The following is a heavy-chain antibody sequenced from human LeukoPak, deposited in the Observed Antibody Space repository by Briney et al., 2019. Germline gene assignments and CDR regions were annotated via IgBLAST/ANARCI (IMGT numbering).Heavy chain of an antibody. CDR3: AKVGRYSSGGWDGFDY. Sequence: PGRSLRLSCAASGFTFSSYGMHWVRQAPGKGLEWVAVIWYDGSNKYYADSVKGRFTISRDNSKNTLYLQMNSLRAEDTAVYYCAKVGRYSSGGWDGFDYWGQGTLVTVSS. J-gene: IGHJ4*02. CDR2: IWYDGSNK. V-gene: IGHV3-33*06. D-gene: IGHD6-19*01. CDR1: GFTFSSYG.